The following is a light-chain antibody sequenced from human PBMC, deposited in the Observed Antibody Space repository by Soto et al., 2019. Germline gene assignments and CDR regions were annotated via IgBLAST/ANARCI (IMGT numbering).Light chain of an antibody. J-gene: IGKJ5*01. CDR1: QSFRGL. CDR3: QQRHMWPIT. Sequence: EIVITPLLAALHLSQPEKAIPSFRASQSFRGLLAWYQQKPGKAPRLLIYDAYNWDTGIPPRFSGSGSGTDFTLTISSLEPEDSAIYYCQQRHMWPITFGQGTRLEIK. CDR2: DAY. V-gene: IGKV3-11*01.